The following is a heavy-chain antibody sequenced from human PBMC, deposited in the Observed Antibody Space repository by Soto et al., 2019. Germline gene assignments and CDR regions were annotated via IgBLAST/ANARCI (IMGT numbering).Heavy chain of an antibody. CDR1: GFTFSSYS. J-gene: IGHJ5*02. Sequence: PGGSLRLSCAASGFTFSSYSMNWVRQAPGKGLEWVSSISSSSSYIYYADSVKGRFTISRDNAKNSLYLQMNSLRAEDTAVYYCARDPSVYRGYSYPYNWFDPWGQGTLVTVSS. CDR2: ISSSSSYI. V-gene: IGHV3-21*01. D-gene: IGHD5-18*01. CDR3: ARDPSVYRGYSYPYNWFDP.